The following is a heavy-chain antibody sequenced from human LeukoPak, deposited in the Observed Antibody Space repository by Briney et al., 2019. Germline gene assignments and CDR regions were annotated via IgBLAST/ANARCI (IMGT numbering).Heavy chain of an antibody. V-gene: IGHV1-69*04. Sequence: GASVKVSCKASGGTFSSYAISWMRQAPGQGLEWMGRIIPILGIANYAQKFQGRVTITADKSTSTAYMELSSLRSEDTAVYYCARELYYYDSSGYPPDYWGQGTLVTVSS. D-gene: IGHD3-22*01. CDR3: ARELYYYDSSGYPPDY. CDR1: GGTFSSYA. J-gene: IGHJ4*02. CDR2: IIPILGIA.